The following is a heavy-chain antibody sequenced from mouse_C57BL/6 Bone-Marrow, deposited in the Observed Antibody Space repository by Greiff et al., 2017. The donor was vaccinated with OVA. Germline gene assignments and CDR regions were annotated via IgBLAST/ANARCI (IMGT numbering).Heavy chain of an antibody. CDR1: GFNIKDDY. D-gene: IGHD2-3*01. V-gene: IGHV14-4*01. CDR2: LDPENGDT. CDR3: TGYDGYPWFAY. J-gene: IGHJ3*01. Sequence: LVESGAELVRPGASVKLSCTASGFNIKDDYMHWVKQRPEQGLEWIGWLDPENGDTEYASKFQGKATITADTSSNTAYLQLSSLTSEDTAVYYCTGYDGYPWFAYWGQGTLVTVSA.